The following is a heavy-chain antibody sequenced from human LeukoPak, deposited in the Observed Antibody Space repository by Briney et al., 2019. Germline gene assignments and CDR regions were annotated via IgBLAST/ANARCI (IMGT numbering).Heavy chain of an antibody. J-gene: IGHJ4*02. CDR1: GFAVTTTY. V-gene: IGHV3-23*01. CDR3: AKDTGSVSYESGGY. Sequence: GGSLRLSCAASGFAVTTTYMTWVRQAPGKGLEWVSAISGSGKSTYYADSVKGRFTISRDNSKNTLRLQMNSLRAEDTAVYYCAKDTGSVSYESGGYWGQGTLVTVSS. D-gene: IGHD1-26*01. CDR2: ISGSGKST.